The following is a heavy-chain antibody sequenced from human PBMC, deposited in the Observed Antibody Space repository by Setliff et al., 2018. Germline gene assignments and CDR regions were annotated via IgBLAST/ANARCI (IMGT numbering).Heavy chain of an antibody. D-gene: IGHD3-10*01. CDR1: GFTFSTFA. CDR3: ARDQAGVYDY. V-gene: IGHV3-23*01. CDR2: ISGSGSSS. Sequence: GGSLRLSCAASGFTFSTFAMSWVRQAPGKGLEWVSHISGSGSSSSYADSVKGRFTISRDNARNTLYLQMNSLRAEDTAVYYCARDQAGVYDYWGQGTLVTVSS. J-gene: IGHJ4*02.